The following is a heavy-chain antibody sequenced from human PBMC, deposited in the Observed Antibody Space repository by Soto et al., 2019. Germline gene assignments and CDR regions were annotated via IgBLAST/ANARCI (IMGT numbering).Heavy chain of an antibody. D-gene: IGHD5-12*01. V-gene: IGHV4-59*08. J-gene: IGHJ4*02. Sequence: PSETLSLTCTVSGGSISSYYWSWIRQPPGKGLEWIGYIYYSGSTNYNPSLKSRVTISVDTSKNQFSLKLSSVTAADTAVYYCARHSKMATIYYWGQGTLVTVSS. CDR3: ARHSKMATIYY. CDR2: IYYSGST. CDR1: GGSISSYY.